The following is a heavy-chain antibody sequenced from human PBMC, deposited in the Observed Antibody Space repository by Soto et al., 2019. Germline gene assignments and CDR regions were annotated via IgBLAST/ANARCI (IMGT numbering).Heavy chain of an antibody. J-gene: IGHJ4*02. CDR1: GHTFTGHH. D-gene: IGHD2-21*02. CDR2: IDLDIGDT. V-gene: IGHV1-2*02. CDR3: ALEPTGTAGFDY. Sequence: ASVKVSCKASGHTFTGHHMHWVRQAPGQGLEWMGLIDLDIGDTKYAQKFQGRVTSTSDTSITTAYMELRGLRSDDTAVYYCALEPTGTAGFDYWGQGTQVTVSS.